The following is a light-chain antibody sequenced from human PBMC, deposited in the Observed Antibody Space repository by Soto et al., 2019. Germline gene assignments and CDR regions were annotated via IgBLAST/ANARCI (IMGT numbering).Light chain of an antibody. J-gene: IGLJ2*01. CDR2: GNS. V-gene: IGLV1-40*01. CDR1: SSNIGAGYD. Sequence: QSVLTQPPSVSGAPGQRVTISCTGSSSNIGAGYDVHWYQHLPGTAPKLLIHGNSNRPSGVPDRFSGSKSGTSASLAITGLQAEDEADYYCQYYDSNLGVFGGGTKLTVL. CDR3: QYYDSNLGV.